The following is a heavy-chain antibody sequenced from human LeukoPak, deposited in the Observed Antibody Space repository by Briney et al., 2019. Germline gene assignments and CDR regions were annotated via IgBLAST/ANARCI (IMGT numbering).Heavy chain of an antibody. V-gene: IGHV4-38-2*02. CDR2: IYHSGST. CDR3: ASYPYDILTGVDY. J-gene: IGHJ4*02. CDR1: GYSISSGYY. Sequence: SETLSLTCTVSGYSISSGYYWGWIRQPPGKGLEWIGSIYHSGSTYYNPSLKSRVTISVDTSKNQSSLKLSSVTAGDTAVYYCASYPYDILTGVDYWGQGTLVTVSS. D-gene: IGHD3-9*01.